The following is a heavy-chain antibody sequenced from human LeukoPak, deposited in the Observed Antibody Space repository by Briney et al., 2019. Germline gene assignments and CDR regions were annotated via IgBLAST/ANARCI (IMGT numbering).Heavy chain of an antibody. CDR2: IKQDGSEK. V-gene: IGHV3-7*01. CDR3: ARAWFGELSSFDY. CDR1: GFTFSSYW. Sequence: PGGSLRLSCAASGFTFSSYWMSWVRQAPGKGLEWVANIKQDGSEKYYVDSVKGRFTISRDNAKNSLYLQMNSLRAEDTAVYYCARAWFGELSSFDYWGQGTLVTVSS. D-gene: IGHD3-10*01. J-gene: IGHJ4*02.